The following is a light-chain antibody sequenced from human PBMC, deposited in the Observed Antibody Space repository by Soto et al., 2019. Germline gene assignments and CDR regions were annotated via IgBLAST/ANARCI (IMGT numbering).Light chain of an antibody. V-gene: IGLV1-40*01. CDR2: GNS. CDR1: SSNIGAGYD. CDR3: QSYDSSLSAL. Sequence: QSVLTQPPSVSGAPGQRVTISCTGSSSNIGAGYDVHWYQHLPGTAPKLLIYGNSNRPSGVPDRFSDSKSGTSASLAITGLQAEDEADYYCQSYDSSLSALFGGGTKLTVL. J-gene: IGLJ3*02.